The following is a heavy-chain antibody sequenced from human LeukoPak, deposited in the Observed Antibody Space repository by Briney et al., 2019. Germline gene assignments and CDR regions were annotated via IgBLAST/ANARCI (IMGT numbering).Heavy chain of an antibody. J-gene: IGHJ4*02. V-gene: IGHV3-23*01. D-gene: IGHD6-13*01. Sequence: GGSLRLSCAVSGFTVSSNYMSWVRQAPGKGLEWVSAISGSGGSTYYADSVKGRFTISRDNSKNTLYLQMNSLRAEDTAVYYCAAPSDSSSWYYFDYWGQGTLVTVSS. CDR2: ISGSGGST. CDR1: GFTVSSNY. CDR3: AAPSDSSSWYYFDY.